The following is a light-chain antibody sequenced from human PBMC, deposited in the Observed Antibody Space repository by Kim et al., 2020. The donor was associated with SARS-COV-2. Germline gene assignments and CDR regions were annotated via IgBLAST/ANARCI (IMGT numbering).Light chain of an antibody. Sequence: EIVLTQSPATLSLSPGERATLSCRASQSVSSYLAWFQQKPGQAPRLLIYDASNRATGIPARFSGSGSGTDFTLTMSSLEPEDFAVYYCQQRSNLVTFGGGTKVDIK. CDR2: DAS. CDR3: QQRSNLVT. CDR1: QSVSSY. V-gene: IGKV3-11*01. J-gene: IGKJ4*01.